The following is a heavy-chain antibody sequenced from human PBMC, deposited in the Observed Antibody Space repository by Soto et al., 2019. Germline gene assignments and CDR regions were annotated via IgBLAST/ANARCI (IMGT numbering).Heavy chain of an antibody. CDR2: ISWNSGSI. V-gene: IGHV3-9*01. J-gene: IGHJ4*02. CDR1: GFTFDDYA. Sequence: HPGGSLRLSCAASGFTFDDYAMHWVRQAPGKGLEWVSGISWNSGSIGYADSVKGRFTISRDNAKNSLYLQMNSLRAEDTALYYCAKDKRGEMATINNYFDYWGQGTLVTVSS. D-gene: IGHD5-12*01. CDR3: AKDKRGEMATINNYFDY.